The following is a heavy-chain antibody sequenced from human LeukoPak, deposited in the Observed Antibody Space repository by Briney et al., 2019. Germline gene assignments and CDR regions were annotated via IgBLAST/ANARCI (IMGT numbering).Heavy chain of an antibody. V-gene: IGHV1-69*13. Sequence: SVKVSCKAPGGTFSSYAISWVRQAPGQGLEWMGGIIPIFGTADYAQKFQGRVTITADDSTSTAYMELSSLRSEDTAVYYCARSSPLDYGDYVRGWFDPWGQGTLVTVSS. CDR2: IIPIFGTA. CDR3: ARSSPLDYGDYVRGWFDP. D-gene: IGHD4-17*01. J-gene: IGHJ5*02. CDR1: GGTFSSYA.